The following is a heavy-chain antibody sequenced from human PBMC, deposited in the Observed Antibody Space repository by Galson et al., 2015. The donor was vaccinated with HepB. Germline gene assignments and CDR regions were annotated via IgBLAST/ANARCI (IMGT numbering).Heavy chain of an antibody. J-gene: IGHJ4*02. V-gene: IGHV3-7*01. CDR1: GFTFSNSW. CDR3: ARGGSRWFDY. CDR2: INQDGTEK. D-gene: IGHD4-23*01. Sequence: SLRLSCAASGFTFSNSWMSWVRQAPGKGLEWVANINQDGTEKYYVDSVKGRFTISRDNPKNSLYLQKNSLRAEDTAVYYCARGGSRWFDYWGQGTLVTVSS.